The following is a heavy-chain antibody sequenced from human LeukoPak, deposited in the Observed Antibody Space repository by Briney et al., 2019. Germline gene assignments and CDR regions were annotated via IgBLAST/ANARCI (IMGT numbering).Heavy chain of an antibody. V-gene: IGHV1-69*13. CDR2: IIPIFGTA. CDR1: GGTFSSYA. J-gene: IGHJ4*02. D-gene: IGHD3-3*01. CDR3: ARGCITIFGVAKTAFDY. Sequence: ASVKVSCKASGGTFSSYAISWVRQAPGQGLEWMGGIIPIFGTANYAQKFQGRVTITADESTSTAYMELSSPRSEDTAVYYCARGCITIFGVAKTAFDYWGQGTLVTVSS.